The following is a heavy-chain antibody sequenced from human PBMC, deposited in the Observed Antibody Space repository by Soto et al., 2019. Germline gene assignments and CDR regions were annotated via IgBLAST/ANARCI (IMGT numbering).Heavy chain of an antibody. D-gene: IGHD3-10*01. V-gene: IGHV4-34*01. Sequence: SETLSLTCAVYGGSFSGYYWSWIRQPPGKGLEWIGEINHSGSTNYNPSLKSRVTISVDTSKNQFSLKLSSVTAADTAVYYCARGRAPLRRPPRGYYYYYMDVWGKGTTVTVSS. J-gene: IGHJ6*03. CDR1: GGSFSGYY. CDR2: INHSGST. CDR3: ARGRAPLRRPPRGYYYYYMDV.